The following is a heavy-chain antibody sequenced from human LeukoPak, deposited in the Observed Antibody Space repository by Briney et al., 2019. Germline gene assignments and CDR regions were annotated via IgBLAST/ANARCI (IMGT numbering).Heavy chain of an antibody. CDR2: IRSSGTTI. CDR3: ARDRGAVTDVFDY. D-gene: IGHD6-19*01. CDR1: GFTFSDYY. V-gene: IGHV3-11*04. J-gene: IGHJ4*02. Sequence: GSLRLSCVASGFTFSDYYMSWIRQAPGKGLEWVSYIRSSGTTIHYADSVKGRFTISRDNAKNSLYLQMNSLRAEDTAVYYCARDRGAVTDVFDYWGQGTLVTVSS.